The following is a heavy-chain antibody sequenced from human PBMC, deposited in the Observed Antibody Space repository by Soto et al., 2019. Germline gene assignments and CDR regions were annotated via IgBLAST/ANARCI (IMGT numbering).Heavy chain of an antibody. Sequence: SETLSLTCTVSGDSISSGGYYWTWIRQHPGKGLEWIGYIYYSGSTYYNPSLKSRVTISVDTSKNQFSLKLSSVTAADTAVYYCASRYCSGGSCYGFLAAFDIWAQGTMVNVSS. CDR1: GDSISSGGYY. V-gene: IGHV4-31*03. CDR3: ASRYCSGGSCYGFLAAFDI. J-gene: IGHJ3*02. D-gene: IGHD2-15*01. CDR2: IYYSGST.